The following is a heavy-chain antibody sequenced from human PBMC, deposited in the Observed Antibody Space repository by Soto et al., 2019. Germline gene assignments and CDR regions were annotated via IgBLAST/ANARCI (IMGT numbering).Heavy chain of an antibody. V-gene: IGHV4-39*01. D-gene: IGHD6-19*01. CDR1: GVSISSSRYY. J-gene: IGHJ4*02. Sequence: QRQLQESGPGLVKPSETLSLTCAVSGVSISSSRYYWGWIRQSPGKGLEWIGSIYYSGNTQYNPSLKRRVTISVDPSKSQFSLNLTSVTAADTAVYYCARHRSSGWYVDFDYWGQGTLVTVSS. CDR3: ARHRSSGWYVDFDY. CDR2: IYYSGNT.